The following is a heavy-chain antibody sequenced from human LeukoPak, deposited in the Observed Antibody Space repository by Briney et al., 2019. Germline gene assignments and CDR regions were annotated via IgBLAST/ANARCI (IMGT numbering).Heavy chain of an antibody. CDR1: GFTFSSYG. D-gene: IGHD5-18*01. CDR3: AKAGYGYSFDH. V-gene: IGHV3-23*01. J-gene: IGHJ4*02. CDR2: ISGTGDSA. Sequence: PGGSLRLSCTASGFTFSSYGMSWVRQAPGRGLEWVSAISGTGDSAYYADSVEGRFTISRDNSRSTLYLQINSLRAEDTALYYSAKAGYGYSFDHWGQGILVTVSS.